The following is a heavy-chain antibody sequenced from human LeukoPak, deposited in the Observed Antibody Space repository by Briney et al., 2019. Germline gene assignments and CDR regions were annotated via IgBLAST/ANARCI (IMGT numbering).Heavy chain of an antibody. V-gene: IGHV3-7*01. CDR2: IKQDGSEK. CDR3: ARVLETDCRGGSCYSGLDY. J-gene: IGHJ4*02. CDR1: GFTFSSYW. D-gene: IGHD2-15*01. Sequence: EPGGSLRLSCAASGFTFSSYWMSWVRQAPGKGLEWVANIKQDGSEKYYVDSVKGRFTISRDNAKNSLYLQMNSLRVEDTAVYYCARVLETDCRGGSCYSGLDYWGQGTLVTVSS.